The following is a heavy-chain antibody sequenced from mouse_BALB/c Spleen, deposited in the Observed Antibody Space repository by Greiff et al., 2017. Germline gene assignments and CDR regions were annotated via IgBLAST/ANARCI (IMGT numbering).Heavy chain of an antibody. CDR3: ARFYYGYEYYFDR. V-gene: IGHV3-6*02. J-gene: IGHJ2*01. D-gene: IGHD2-2*01. CDR1: GYSITSGYY. CDR2: ISYDGSN. Sequence: EVKLQESGPGLVKPSQSLSLTCSVTGYSITSGYYWNWIRQFPGNKLEWMGYISYDGSNNYNPSLKNRISITRDTSKNQFFLKLISVTTEDTATYYCARFYYGYEYYFDRWGQGTTLTFSS.